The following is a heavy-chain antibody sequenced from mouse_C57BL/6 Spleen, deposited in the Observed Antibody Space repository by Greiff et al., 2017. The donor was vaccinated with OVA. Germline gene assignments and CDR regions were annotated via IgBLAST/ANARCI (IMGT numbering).Heavy chain of an antibody. J-gene: IGHJ3*01. V-gene: IGHV1-52*01. CDR1: GYTFTSCW. CDR2: FNPSDSDT. Sequence: QVQLQQPGAGLVRPGSSVTLSCKASGYTFTSCWMQWVKQRPIQGLEWIGNFNPSDSDTHYNQKFKNKATLTVDTSSSPAYMQLSSLTSDASAVYYCGRDSNYGLAYWGQGTLVTVSA. D-gene: IGHD2-5*01. CDR3: GRDSNYGLAY.